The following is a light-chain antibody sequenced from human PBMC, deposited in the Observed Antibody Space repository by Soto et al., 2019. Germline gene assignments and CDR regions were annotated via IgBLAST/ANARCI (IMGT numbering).Light chain of an antibody. CDR1: KTINTY. Sequence: DIQMTQSPTSLSASVGDRVTITCRASKTINTYLNWYQQKPGRAPNLLIYAASSLQRGVPSRFSGSGSGTHFTLTISSLQPEDFATYYCQQSYNTPPSTFGQGTKLEIK. CDR3: QQSYNTPPST. V-gene: IGKV1-39*01. J-gene: IGKJ2*01. CDR2: AAS.